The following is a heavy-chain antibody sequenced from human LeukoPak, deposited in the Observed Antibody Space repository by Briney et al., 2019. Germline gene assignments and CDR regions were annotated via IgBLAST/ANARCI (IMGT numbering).Heavy chain of an antibody. CDR1: GGSISSSSYY. D-gene: IGHD2-15*01. CDR2: INHSGST. V-gene: IGHV4-39*01. Sequence: PSETLSLTCTVSGGSISSSSYYWGWIRQPPGKGLEWIGEINHSGSTNYNPSLKSRVTISVDTSKNQFSLKLSSVTAADTAVYYCARPVLGGGLVPYWGQGTLVTVSS. J-gene: IGHJ4*02. CDR3: ARPVLGGGLVPY.